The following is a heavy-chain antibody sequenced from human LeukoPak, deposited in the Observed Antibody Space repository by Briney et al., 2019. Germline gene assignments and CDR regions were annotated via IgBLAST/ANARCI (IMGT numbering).Heavy chain of an antibody. CDR2: IYYSGST. V-gene: IGHV4-59*01. Sequence: SETLSLTCTVSGGSISSYYWSWIRQPPGKGLEWIGYIYYSGSTNYNPSLKSRVTISVDTSKNQFSLKLSSVTAADTAVYYCARSRHRVGYCSSTSCYSFDYWGQGTLVTVSS. J-gene: IGHJ4*02. D-gene: IGHD2-2*01. CDR3: ARSRHRVGYCSSTSCYSFDY. CDR1: GGSISSYY.